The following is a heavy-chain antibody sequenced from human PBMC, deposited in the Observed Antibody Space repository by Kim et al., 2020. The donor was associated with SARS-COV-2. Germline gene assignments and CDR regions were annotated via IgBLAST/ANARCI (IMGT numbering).Heavy chain of an antibody. CDR2: IWYDGSNK. CDR1: GFTFSSYG. CDR3: ARDGPPADSGCLDY. J-gene: IGHJ4*02. V-gene: IGHV3-33*01. D-gene: IGHD1-26*01. Sequence: GGSLRLSCAASGFTFSSYGMHWVRQAPGKGLEWVAVIWYDGSNKYYADSVKGRFTISRDNSKNTLYLQMNSLRAEDTAVYYCARDGPPADSGCLDYWGQGTLVTVSS.